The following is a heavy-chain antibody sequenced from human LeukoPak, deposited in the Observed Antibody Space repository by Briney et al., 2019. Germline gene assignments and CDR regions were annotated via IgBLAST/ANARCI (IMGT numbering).Heavy chain of an antibody. CDR3: ARDGPGNYYDKSGPEYYFDY. CDR2: ISYDGSNK. D-gene: IGHD3-22*01. J-gene: IGHJ4*02. CDR1: GFTFSTYA. V-gene: IGHV3-30-3*01. Sequence: PGRSLRLSCAASGFTFSTYAMHWVRQAPGKGLEWVAVISYDGSNKYYADSVKGRFTISRDNSKNTLYLQMNSLGTEDTAVYYCARDGPGNYYDKSGPEYYFDYWGQGTLVTVSS.